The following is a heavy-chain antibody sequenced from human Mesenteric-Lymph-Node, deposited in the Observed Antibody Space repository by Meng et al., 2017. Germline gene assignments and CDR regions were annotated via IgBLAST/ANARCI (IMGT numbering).Heavy chain of an antibody. CDR1: GGSISSGGYY. CDR2: IHSSGST. CDR3: ARGPYDYVWGSYRRPFDY. V-gene: IGHV4-31*03. D-gene: IGHD3-16*02. J-gene: IGHJ4*02. Sequence: HLQDSVPGLVKPSQTLSLTCTVPGGSISSGGYYWSWIRQHPGKGLEWIGYIHSSGSTYYNPSLRSRLTISVDTSKNQFSLKLSSVTAADTAVYYCARGPYDYVWGSYRRPFDYWGQGTLVTVSS.